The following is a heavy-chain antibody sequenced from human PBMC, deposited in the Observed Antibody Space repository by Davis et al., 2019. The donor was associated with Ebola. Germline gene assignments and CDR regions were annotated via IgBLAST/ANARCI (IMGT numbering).Heavy chain of an antibody. CDR3: ARSRDYYDTSGYFLVNWFDP. CDR1: GYTFTSYG. J-gene: IGHJ5*02. Sequence: AASVKVSCKASGYTFTSYGISWVRQAPGQGLEWMGWISAYNGNTNYAQKLQGRVTMTTDTSTTTAYMELTSLTSDDSAVYYCARSRDYYDTSGYFLVNWFDPWGQGTLVTVSS. V-gene: IGHV1-18*04. D-gene: IGHD3-22*01. CDR2: ISAYNGNT.